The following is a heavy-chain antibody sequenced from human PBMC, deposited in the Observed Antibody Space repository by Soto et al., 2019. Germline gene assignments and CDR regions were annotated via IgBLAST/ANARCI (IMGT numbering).Heavy chain of an antibody. D-gene: IGHD3-10*01. CDR1: GGSISSSSYY. Sequence: QLQLQESGPGLVKPSETLSLTCTVSGGSISSSSYYWGWIRQPPGKGLEWIGSIYYSGSTYYNPSLESRVTISVGTSRNQVSLKLSSLTAANTGVYYCARNKRGGTMIRGVVDWGQGTLVTVSS. V-gene: IGHV4-39*01. J-gene: IGHJ4*02. CDR3: ARNKRGGTMIRGVVD. CDR2: IYYSGST.